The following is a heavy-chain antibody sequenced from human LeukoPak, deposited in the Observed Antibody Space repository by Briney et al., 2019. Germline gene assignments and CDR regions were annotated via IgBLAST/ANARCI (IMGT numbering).Heavy chain of an antibody. J-gene: IGHJ5*02. V-gene: IGHV1-18*04. D-gene: IGHD3-9*01. CDR2: ITAYNGNT. CDR1: GYTFTSYG. CDR3: ARDRTSQGYYDILTGLSWFDP. Sequence: ASVKLSCKASGYTFTSYGISWVRQAPGQGLEWMGWITAYNGNTNYAQTLQGRVTMTTDTSTSTAYMELRSLRSDDTAVYYCARDRTSQGYYDILTGLSWFDPWGQGTLVTVSS.